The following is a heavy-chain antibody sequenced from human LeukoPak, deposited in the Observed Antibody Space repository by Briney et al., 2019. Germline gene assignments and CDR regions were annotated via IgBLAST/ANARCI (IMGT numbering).Heavy chain of an antibody. CDR3: ATGARRCSTTSCYGLSVDY. J-gene: IGHJ4*02. V-gene: IGHV1-69*13. CDR1: GGTFSNYA. D-gene: IGHD2-2*01. Sequence: GASVKVSCKASGGTFSNYAISWVRQAPGQGLEWMGGIIPILGSANYAQKFQGRVTITADEYTSTAYMEVSSLRSEDTAVYYCATGARRCSTTSCYGLSVDYWGQGTLVTVSS. CDR2: IIPILGSA.